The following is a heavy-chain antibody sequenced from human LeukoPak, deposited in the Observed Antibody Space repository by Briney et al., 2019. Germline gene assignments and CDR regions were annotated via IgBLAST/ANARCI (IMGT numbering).Heavy chain of an antibody. Sequence: GASVTVSCKASGYTFTGYYMHWVRQAPGQGLEWMGWINPNSGGTNYAQKFQGRVTMTRDTSISTAYMELSRLRSDDTAVYYCARDRVLRYTDRPDYWGQGTLVTVSS. V-gene: IGHV1-2*02. D-gene: IGHD3-9*01. J-gene: IGHJ4*02. CDR1: GYTFTGYY. CDR3: ARDRVLRYTDRPDY. CDR2: INPNSGGT.